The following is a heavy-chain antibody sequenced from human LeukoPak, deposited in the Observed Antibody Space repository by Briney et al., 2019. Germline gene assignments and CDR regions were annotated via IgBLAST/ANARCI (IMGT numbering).Heavy chain of an antibody. J-gene: IGHJ4*02. CDR2: IQYDGSKK. Sequence: GGSLRLSCAASGFTFSTYGMHWVRQAPGTGLEWVALIQYDGSKKYYADSVKGRFTISRDNSKNTLYLQMKSLRAEDTAVYYCAKISSGYYSHFDYWGQGTLVTVSS. CDR1: GFTFSTYG. V-gene: IGHV3-30*02. D-gene: IGHD3-22*01. CDR3: AKISSGYYSHFDY.